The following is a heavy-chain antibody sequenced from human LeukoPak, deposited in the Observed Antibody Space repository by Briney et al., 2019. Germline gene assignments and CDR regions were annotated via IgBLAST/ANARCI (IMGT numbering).Heavy chain of an antibody. Sequence: ASVKVSCKASGYTVSSYYMHWVRQAPGQGLEWVGIINPRGDSTNYAQKFQGSETMTSDITTSTFYMDLSRLRSEDTAVYYCASGMICPICHLFDYWGQGTLLTVSS. V-gene: IGHV1-46*01. CDR2: INPRGDST. J-gene: IGHJ4*02. CDR1: GYTVSSYY. D-gene: IGHD2-21*01. CDR3: ASGMICPICHLFDY.